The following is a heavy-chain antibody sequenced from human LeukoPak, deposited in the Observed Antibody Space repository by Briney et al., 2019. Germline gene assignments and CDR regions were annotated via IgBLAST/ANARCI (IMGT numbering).Heavy chain of an antibody. V-gene: IGHV5-10-1*01. Sequence: GESLKISCKGSGYSFTSYWIRWVRQMPGKGLEWMGGIDPSDSYTNYSPSFQGHVTISADKSISTAYLQWSSLKASDTAMYYCARRIGYSGWFDPWGQGTLVTVSS. CDR3: ARRIGYSGWFDP. J-gene: IGHJ5*02. CDR1: GYSFTSYW. CDR2: IDPSDSYT. D-gene: IGHD5-18*01.